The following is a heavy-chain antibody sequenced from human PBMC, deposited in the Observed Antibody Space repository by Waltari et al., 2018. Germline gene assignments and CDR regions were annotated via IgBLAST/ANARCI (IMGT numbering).Heavy chain of an antibody. CDR2: MKPNRGNT. V-gene: IGHV1-8*01. J-gene: IGHJ4*02. D-gene: IGHD1-7*01. Sequence: QVQLVQSGAEGKKPGASVKVSCKASGYTFTSYDINWVRQATGQGLEGMGWMKPNRGNTVYAQKVQGRVTMTRNTTISTAYMELSSLRSEDTAVYYCARCRLELGWNWGQGTLVTVSS. CDR3: ARCRLELGWN. CDR1: GYTFTSYD.